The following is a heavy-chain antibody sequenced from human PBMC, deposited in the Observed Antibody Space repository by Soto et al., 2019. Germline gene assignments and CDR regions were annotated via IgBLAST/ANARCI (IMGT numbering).Heavy chain of an antibody. J-gene: IGHJ6*02. Sequence: SLRLSCAASGFTFSSYAMHWVRQAPGKGLEWVAVISYDGSNKYYADSVKGRFTISRDNSKNTLYLQMNSLRAEDTAVYYCARDQMNYYGSGSYRPPAAYYYYYYGMDVWGQGTTVTVSS. CDR1: GFTFSSYA. CDR3: ARDQMNYYGSGSYRPPAAYYYYYYGMDV. D-gene: IGHD3-10*01. CDR2: ISYDGSNK. V-gene: IGHV3-30-3*01.